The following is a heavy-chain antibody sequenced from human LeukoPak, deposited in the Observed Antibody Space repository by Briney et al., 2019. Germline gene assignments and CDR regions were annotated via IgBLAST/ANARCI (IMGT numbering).Heavy chain of an antibody. CDR2: IYYSGNT. CDR3: ARENDYGDYGGAFDI. D-gene: IGHD4-17*01. V-gene: IGHV4-39*02. J-gene: IGHJ3*02. CDR1: GGSITSTNYY. Sequence: SETLSLTCAVSGGSITSTNYYWGWIRQPPGKGLEWIGSIYYSGNTYYNPSLKSRVTLSVDTSKNHFSLKLSSVTAADTAVYYCARENDYGDYGGAFDIWGQGTMVTVSS.